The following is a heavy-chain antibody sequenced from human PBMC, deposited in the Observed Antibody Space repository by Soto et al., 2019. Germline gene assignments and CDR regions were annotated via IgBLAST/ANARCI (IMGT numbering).Heavy chain of an antibody. CDR3: ARQDDFFDP. D-gene: IGHD1-1*01. Sequence: SESLSLTCTVSGGSISSSSYYWGWIRQPPGKGLEWIGSIYYSGSTYYNPSLKSRVTISVDTSKNQFSLKLSSVTAADTAVYYCARQDDFFDPWGQGTLVTVS. J-gene: IGHJ5*02. CDR1: GGSISSSSYY. V-gene: IGHV4-39*01. CDR2: IYYSGST.